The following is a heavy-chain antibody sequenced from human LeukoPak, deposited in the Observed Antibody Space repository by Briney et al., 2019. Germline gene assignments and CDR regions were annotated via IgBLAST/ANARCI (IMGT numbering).Heavy chain of an antibody. CDR2: ISSSSSYI. V-gene: IGHV3-21*01. D-gene: IGHD2-2*01. Sequence: GGSLRLSCAASGFTFSSYSMNWVRQAPGKGLEWVSSISSSSSYIYYADSVKGRFTISRDNAKNSLYLQMNSLRAEDTAVYYCARAPVVPAAMCDYWGQGTLVTVSS. CDR3: ARAPVVPAAMCDY. CDR1: GFTFSSYS. J-gene: IGHJ4*02.